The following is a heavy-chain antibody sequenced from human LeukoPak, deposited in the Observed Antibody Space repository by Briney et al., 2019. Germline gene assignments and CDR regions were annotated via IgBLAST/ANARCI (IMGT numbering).Heavy chain of an antibody. J-gene: IGHJ3*02. CDR2: INHSGST. V-gene: IGHV4-39*07. D-gene: IGHD1-14*01. CDR1: GGSMSSGDYY. CDR3: ARGRRTRPHDAFDI. Sequence: SETLSLTCTVSGGSMSSGDYYYTWIRQPPGKGLEWIGEINHSGSTNYNPSLKSRVTISVDTSKNQFSLKLSSVTAADTAVYYCARGRRTRPHDAFDIWGQGTMVTVSS.